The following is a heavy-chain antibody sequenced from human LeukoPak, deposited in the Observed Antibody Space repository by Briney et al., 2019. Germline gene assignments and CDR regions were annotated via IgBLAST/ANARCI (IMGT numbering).Heavy chain of an antibody. CDR2: IYYSGST. D-gene: IGHD3-22*01. V-gene: IGHV4-59*01. CDR3: ARVSYYYDSSGYYGLYYFDY. Sequence: PSETLSLTCTVSGGSISSYYWSWIRQPPGKGLEWIGYIYYSGSTNYNPSLKSRVTISVDTSKNQFSLKLSSVTAADTAVYYCARVSYYYDSSGYYGLYYFDYWGQGTLVTVSS. J-gene: IGHJ4*02. CDR1: GGSISSYY.